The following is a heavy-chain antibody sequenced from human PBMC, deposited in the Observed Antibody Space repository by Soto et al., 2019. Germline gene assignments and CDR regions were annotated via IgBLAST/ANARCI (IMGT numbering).Heavy chain of an antibody. J-gene: IGHJ6*02. CDR2: FDPEDGET. V-gene: IGHV1-24*01. CDR1: GYTLTELS. D-gene: IGHD2-2*01. CDR3: ASTGVEIVVVPAALIV. Sequence: ASVKVSCKVSGYTLTELSMHWVRQAPGKGLEWMGGFDPEDGETIYARKFQGRVTMTEDTSTDTAYMELSSLRSEDTAVYYCASTGVEIVVVPAALIVWGQGTTVTVSS.